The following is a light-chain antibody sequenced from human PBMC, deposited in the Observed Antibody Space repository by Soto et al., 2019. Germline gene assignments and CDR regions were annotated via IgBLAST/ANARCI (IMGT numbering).Light chain of an antibody. CDR2: EVT. V-gene: IGLV2-14*01. CDR3: SSYTSSTTLDVV. J-gene: IGLJ2*01. Sequence: QSALTQPASVSGSPGQSITISCTGTGSDVGGHNYVSWYQQHPGTAPKLMIYEVTNRPSGVSNRFSGSKSGNKASLTISGLQAEDEADYYCSSYTSSTTLDVVFGGGTKLTVL. CDR1: GSDVGGHNY.